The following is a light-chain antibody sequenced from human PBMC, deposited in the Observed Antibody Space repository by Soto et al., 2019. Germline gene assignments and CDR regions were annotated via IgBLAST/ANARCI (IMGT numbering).Light chain of an antibody. CDR1: QSVSGW. J-gene: IGKJ5*01. CDR3: QQYYSFPT. CDR2: DAS. Sequence: DIQMTQSPSTLSASVGDTVTVTCRASQSVSGWLAWYQQKPGKAPKVLISDASSLESGVPSRFSGSRSGTEFTLTISSLQPDDFATYYCQQYYSFPTFGQGTRLE. V-gene: IGKV1-5*01.